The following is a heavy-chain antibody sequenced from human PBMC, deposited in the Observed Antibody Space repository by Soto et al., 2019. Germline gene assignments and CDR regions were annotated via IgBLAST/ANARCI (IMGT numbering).Heavy chain of an antibody. Sequence: SVKASCKASGGTFSSYAISWVRQAPGQGLEWMGGIIPIFGTANYAQKFQGRVTITADESTSTAYMELSSLRSEDTAVYYCARGGYCSSTSCPDSPYYYYYGMDVWGQGTTVTVSS. CDR1: GGTFSSYA. D-gene: IGHD2-2*01. V-gene: IGHV1-69*13. CDR3: ARGGYCSSTSCPDSPYYYYYGMDV. CDR2: IIPIFGTA. J-gene: IGHJ6*02.